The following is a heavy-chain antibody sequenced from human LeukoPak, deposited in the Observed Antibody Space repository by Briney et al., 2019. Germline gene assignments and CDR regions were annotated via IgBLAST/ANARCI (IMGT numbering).Heavy chain of an antibody. J-gene: IGHJ4*02. Sequence: GASVKVSCKASGYTFTCYYMHWVRQAPGQGLEWMGWINPNSGGTNYAQKFQGRVTMTRDTSTSTAYMELSRLRSDDTAVYYCARARGYCSGGSCYLRDYWGQGTLVTVSS. V-gene: IGHV1-2*02. D-gene: IGHD2-15*01. CDR2: INPNSGGT. CDR3: ARARGYCSGGSCYLRDY. CDR1: GYTFTCYY.